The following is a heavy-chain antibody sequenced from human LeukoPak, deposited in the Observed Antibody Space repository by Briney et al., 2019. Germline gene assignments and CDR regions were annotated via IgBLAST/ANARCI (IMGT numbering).Heavy chain of an antibody. CDR1: GGSISSYY. CDR2: IYYSGST. D-gene: IGHD3-22*01. J-gene: IGHJ4*02. Sequence: SETLSVTCTVSGGSISSYYWSWIRQPPGKGLEWIGDIYYSGSTNYNPSLKSRVTISVDTSKNQFSLKLRSVTAADTAVYYCARQQHYDSSGYYDYWGQGTLVTVSS. CDR3: ARQQHYDSSGYYDY. V-gene: IGHV4-59*08.